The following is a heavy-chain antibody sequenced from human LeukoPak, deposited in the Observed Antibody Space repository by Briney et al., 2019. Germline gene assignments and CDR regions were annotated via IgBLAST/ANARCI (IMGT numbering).Heavy chain of an antibody. J-gene: IGHJ4*02. D-gene: IGHD4-17*01. Sequence: GGSLRLSCAASGFTFSFYAMSWVRQVPGRGLEWVSFISGSGGSAWHADSAKGRFTISRDNSKNTLYLQMNSLRADDTAVYYCVKDKEVTSSLQGDYWGQGTLVTVSS. CDR1: GFTFSFYA. V-gene: IGHV3-23*01. CDR3: VKDKEVTSSLQGDY. CDR2: ISGSGGSA.